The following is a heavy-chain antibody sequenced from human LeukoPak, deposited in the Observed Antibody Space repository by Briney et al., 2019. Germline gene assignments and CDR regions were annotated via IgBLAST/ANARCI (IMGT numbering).Heavy chain of an antibody. V-gene: IGHV3-30-3*01. Sequence: GGSLRLSCAASGFTFSSYAMHWVRQAPGKGLEWVAVISYDGSNKYYADSVKGRFTISRDNSKNTLYLQMNSLRSDDTAVYYCARDRYSSGPPIGYWGQGTLVTVSS. J-gene: IGHJ4*02. CDR3: ARDRYSSGPPIGY. CDR1: GFTFSSYA. D-gene: IGHD6-19*01. CDR2: ISYDGSNK.